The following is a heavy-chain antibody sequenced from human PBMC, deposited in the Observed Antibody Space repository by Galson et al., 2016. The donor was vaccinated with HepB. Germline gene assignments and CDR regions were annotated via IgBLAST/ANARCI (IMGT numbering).Heavy chain of an antibody. Sequence: SVKVSCKASGYTSTTYHMHWVRQAPGQGLEWMGIINPNGGSASYSPKFQGRVTLTRDTSTSTVYMELSSLKSDDTALYYCSTGGGYNWCDPWGQGTLVTVSS. V-gene: IGHV1-46*01. J-gene: IGHJ5*02. D-gene: IGHD6-25*01. CDR3: STGGGYNWCDP. CDR1: GYTSTTYH. CDR2: INPNGGSA.